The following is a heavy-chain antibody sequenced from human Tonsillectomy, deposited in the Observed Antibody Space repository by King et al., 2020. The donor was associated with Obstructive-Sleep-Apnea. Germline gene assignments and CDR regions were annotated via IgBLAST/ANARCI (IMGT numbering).Heavy chain of an antibody. CDR2: ISWNSGSI. CDR1: GFTFDDYA. D-gene: IGHD3-9*01. Sequence: VQLVESGGGLVQPGRFLRLSCAASGFTFDDYAMHWVRQAPGKGLEWVSGISWNSGSIGYADSVKGRFTISRDNAKNSVYLQMNSLRVEDTALYYCAKGHSSYDIFGGYFDYWGQGTLVTVSS. J-gene: IGHJ4*02. V-gene: IGHV3-9*01. CDR3: AKGHSSYDIFGGYFDY.